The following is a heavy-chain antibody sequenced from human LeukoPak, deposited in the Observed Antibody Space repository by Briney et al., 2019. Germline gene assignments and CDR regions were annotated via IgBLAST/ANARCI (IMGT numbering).Heavy chain of an antibody. D-gene: IGHD4-17*01. CDR3: ARGTTVTGYDY. V-gene: IGHV3-48*01. CDR2: ISSGGSPI. CDR1: GFTFSNSN. J-gene: IGHJ4*02. Sequence: GGSLRPSCAASGFTFSNSNMNWVRQAPGKGLEWVSYISSGGSPIYYTESVKGRFTISRDNAKNSLCLQMNSLRAEDTAVYYCARGTTVTGYDYWGQGTLVAVSS.